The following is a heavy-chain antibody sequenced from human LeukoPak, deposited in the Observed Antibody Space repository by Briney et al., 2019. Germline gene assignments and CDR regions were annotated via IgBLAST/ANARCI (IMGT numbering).Heavy chain of an antibody. Sequence: GSLRLSCTASGFTFSSSGMHWVRQAPGKGLEWVAFIRSDGSNKYYADSVKGRFTISRDNAKNSLYLQMNSLRTDDTAVYYCARGRGSWYGVYFDYWGQGTLVTVSS. CDR2: IRSDGSNK. V-gene: IGHV3-30*02. D-gene: IGHD6-13*01. J-gene: IGHJ4*02. CDR1: GFTFSSSG. CDR3: ARGRGSWYGVYFDY.